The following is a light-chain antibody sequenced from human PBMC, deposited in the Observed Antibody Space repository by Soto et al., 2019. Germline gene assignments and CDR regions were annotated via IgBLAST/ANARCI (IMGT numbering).Light chain of an antibody. V-gene: IGLV2-14*03. CDR1: SSDVSDYNY. Sequence: QSVLTQPASVSGSPGQSITISCTETSSDVSDYNYVSWYQQHPGKAPKLMIYDVSNRPSGVSNRFSGSKSGNTASLTISGLQAEDEADYYCSSYTSSSTLVVFGGGTKVTVL. CDR2: DVS. CDR3: SSYTSSSTLVV. J-gene: IGLJ2*01.